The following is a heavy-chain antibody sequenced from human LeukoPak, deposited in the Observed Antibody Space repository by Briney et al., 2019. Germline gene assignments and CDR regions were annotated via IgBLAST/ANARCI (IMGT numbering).Heavy chain of an antibody. CDR2: ISGSGGST. CDR3: AKTGDSSGWYPPLGAFDI. Sequence: PGGSLRLSCAASGFTFSSYAMHWVRQAPGKGLEWVSAISGSGGSTYYADSVKGRFTISRDNSKNTLYLQMNSLRAEDTAVYYCAKTGDSSGWYPPLGAFDIWGQGTMVTVSS. D-gene: IGHD6-19*01. J-gene: IGHJ3*02. V-gene: IGHV3-23*01. CDR1: GFTFSSYA.